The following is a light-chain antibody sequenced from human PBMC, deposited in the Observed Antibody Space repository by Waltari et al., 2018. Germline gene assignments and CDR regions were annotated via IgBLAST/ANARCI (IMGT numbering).Light chain of an antibody. J-gene: IGKJ1*01. CDR1: QSLVHRYVNTD. Sequence: QSLVHRYVNTDLNWFQQRPGQSPRRLIYQVPIRDSGFPHRFSGSGSGTDYTLKISRVEAEDVGVDYCMQGTHLPRTFGQGTKVESK. V-gene: IGKV2-30*02. CDR3: MQGTHLPRT. CDR2: QVP.